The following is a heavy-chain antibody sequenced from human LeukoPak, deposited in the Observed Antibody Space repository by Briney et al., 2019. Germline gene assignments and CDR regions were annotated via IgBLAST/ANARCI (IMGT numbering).Heavy chain of an antibody. D-gene: IGHD5-18*01. J-gene: IGHJ3*02. CDR3: ARGIQLWLGDAFDI. CDR2: ISSSGSTI. Sequence: GGSLRLSCAASGFTFSNHWMIWIRQARGKGLEWVSYISSSGSTIYYADSVKGRFTISRDNAKNSLYLQMNSLRAEDTAVYYCARGIQLWLGDAFDIRGQGTMVTVSS. V-gene: IGHV3-11*04. CDR1: GFTFSNHW.